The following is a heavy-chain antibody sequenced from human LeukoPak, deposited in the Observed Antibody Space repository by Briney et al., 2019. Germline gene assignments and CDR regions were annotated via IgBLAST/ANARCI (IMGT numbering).Heavy chain of an antibody. V-gene: IGHV4-39*01. Sequence: PSETLSLTCTVSGGSISRSSYYWGWIRQPPGKGLEWIGSIYYSGSTYYNPSLKSRVTISVDTSKNQFSLKLSSVTAADTAVYYCARLSYGTAITMIVVVTTQGAFDIWGQGTMVTVSS. CDR2: IYYSGST. CDR1: GGSISRSSYY. D-gene: IGHD3-22*01. CDR3: ARLSYGTAITMIVVVTTQGAFDI. J-gene: IGHJ3*02.